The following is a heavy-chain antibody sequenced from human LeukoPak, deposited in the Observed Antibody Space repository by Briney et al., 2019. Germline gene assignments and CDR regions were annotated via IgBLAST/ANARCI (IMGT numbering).Heavy chain of an antibody. CDR3: AKARSEVVISATNH. V-gene: IGHV3-23*01. Sequence: PGGSLRLSCAASGFIFSQFDMNWLRQAPGKGLEWVSRISGSGSNVNYADSVKGRFTISRDNSKNTVYLQMKSLRAEDTALYYCAKARSEVVISATNHWGQGTQVTVSS. CDR2: ISGSGSNV. CDR1: GFIFSQFD. J-gene: IGHJ4*02. D-gene: IGHD2-15*01.